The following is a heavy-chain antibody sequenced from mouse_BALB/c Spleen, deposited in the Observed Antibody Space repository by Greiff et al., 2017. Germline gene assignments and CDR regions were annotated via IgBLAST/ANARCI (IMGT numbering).Heavy chain of an antibody. Sequence: EVQLQQSGAELVRSGASVKLSCTASGFNIKDYYMHWVKQRPEQGLEWIGWIDPENGDTEYAPKFQGKATMTADTSSNTAYLQLSSLTSEDTAVYYCNAWGNRFAYWGQGTLGTVSA. V-gene: IGHV14-4*02. CDR1: GFNIKDYY. CDR3: NAWGNRFAY. D-gene: IGHD5-2*01. J-gene: IGHJ3*01. CDR2: IDPENGDT.